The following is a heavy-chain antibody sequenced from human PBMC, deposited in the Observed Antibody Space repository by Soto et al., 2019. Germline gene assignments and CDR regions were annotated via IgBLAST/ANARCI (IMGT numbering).Heavy chain of an antibody. J-gene: IGHJ4*02. V-gene: IGHV3-64*01. CDR2: ISSNGGST. CDR1: GFTFSSYG. CDR3: ARGPGYYFDY. Sequence: GGSLILSCAASGFTFSSYGMHWVRQAPGKGLEYVSAISSNGGSTYYANSVKGRFTISRDNSKNTLYLQMGSLRAEDMAVYYCARGPGYYFDYWGQGTLVTVSS.